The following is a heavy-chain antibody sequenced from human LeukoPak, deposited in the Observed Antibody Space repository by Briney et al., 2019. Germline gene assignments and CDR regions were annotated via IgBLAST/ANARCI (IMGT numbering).Heavy chain of an antibody. CDR2: ISSSSSTI. CDR1: GFTFSSYS. J-gene: IGHJ4*02. CDR3: ARGTTAIVGATYGVDY. D-gene: IGHD1-26*01. Sequence: GGSLRLSCAASGFTFSSYSMTWVRQAPGKGLEWVSYISSSSSTIYYADSVKGRFTISRDNAKNSLYLQMNSLRAEDTAVYYCARGTTAIVGATYGVDYWGQGTLSPSPQ. V-gene: IGHV3-48*01.